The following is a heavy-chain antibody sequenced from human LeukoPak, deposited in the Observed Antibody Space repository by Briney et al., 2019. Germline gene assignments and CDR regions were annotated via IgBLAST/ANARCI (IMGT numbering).Heavy chain of an antibody. Sequence: PSETLSLTCTVSGGSISSSSYYWGWIRQPPGKGLEWIGYIYYSGSTNYNPSLKSRVTISVDTSKNQFSLKLNSVTAADTAVYYCAREAVIAAAGTGGLNWFDPWGQGTLVTVSS. D-gene: IGHD6-13*01. V-gene: IGHV4-61*01. CDR2: IYYSGST. CDR1: GGSISSSSYY. J-gene: IGHJ5*02. CDR3: AREAVIAAAGTGGLNWFDP.